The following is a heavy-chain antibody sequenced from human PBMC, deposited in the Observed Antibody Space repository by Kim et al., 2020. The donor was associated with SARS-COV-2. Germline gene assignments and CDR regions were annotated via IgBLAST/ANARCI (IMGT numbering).Heavy chain of an antibody. V-gene: IGHV4-59*13. CDR3: ARVPSSGWYSNWFDP. D-gene: IGHD6-19*01. J-gene: IGHJ5*02. CDR1: GGSIRSYY. Sequence: SETLSLTCTVSGGSIRSYYWGWIRQPPGKGLEWIAYINYSGSTNYNPSLKSRVTISIDTSKNQFSLKLNSVTAADTAMYYCARVPSSGWYSNWFDPWGQGTLVTVSS. CDR2: INYSGST.